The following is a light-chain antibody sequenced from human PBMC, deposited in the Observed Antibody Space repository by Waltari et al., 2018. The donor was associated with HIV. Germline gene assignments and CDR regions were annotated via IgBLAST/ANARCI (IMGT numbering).Light chain of an antibody. V-gene: IGLV3-25*03. Sequence: SFELTQPPSVSVSPGQTARITCPGDALVKQYTYWYQQKPGQAPVVVIYKDTERPSGIPERFSGSSSGTTVTLTISGVQSEDEADYYCQSADTGGTRVFGPGTKVTVL. CDR1: ALVKQY. CDR3: QSADTGGTRV. CDR2: KDT. J-gene: IGLJ1*01.